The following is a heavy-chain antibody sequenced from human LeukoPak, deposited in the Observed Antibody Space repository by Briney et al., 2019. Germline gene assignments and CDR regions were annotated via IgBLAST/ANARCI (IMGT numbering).Heavy chain of an antibody. Sequence: SETLSLTCTVSGDSITNDNWWSWVRQPPGKGLEWIGEIYHSGSTNYNPSLKSRVTISVDTSKNQFSLKLSSVTAADTAVYYCARLGATGAFDIWGQGTMVTVSS. J-gene: IGHJ3*02. CDR1: GDSITNDNW. CDR2: IYHSGST. CDR3: ARLGATGAFDI. D-gene: IGHD1-26*01. V-gene: IGHV4-4*02.